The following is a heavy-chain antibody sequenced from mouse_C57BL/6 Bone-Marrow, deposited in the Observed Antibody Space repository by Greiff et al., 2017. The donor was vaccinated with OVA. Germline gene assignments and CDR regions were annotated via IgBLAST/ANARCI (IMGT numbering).Heavy chain of an antibody. CDR3: ARDLGWLPFDY. V-gene: IGHV5-4*01. CDR2: LSDGGSYT. D-gene: IGHD2-2*01. Sequence: EVKLVESGGGLVKPGGSLKLSCAASGFTFSSYALSWVRQTPEKRLEWVATLSDGGSYTYYPDNVKGRFTISRDNAKNNLYLQMSHLKSEDTAMYYCARDLGWLPFDYWGQGTTLTVSS. J-gene: IGHJ2*01. CDR1: GFTFSSYA.